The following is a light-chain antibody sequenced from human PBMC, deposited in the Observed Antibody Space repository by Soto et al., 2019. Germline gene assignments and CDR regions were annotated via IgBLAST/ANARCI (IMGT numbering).Light chain of an antibody. CDR1: QDIYNW. V-gene: IGKV1-12*01. Sequence: DIQMTQSPSSVSASVGDRVTITCRASQDIYNWLAWYQQKPGQASKLLIYAASSLQSGVPSRFSGSGSGTDFTLTISSLQPEDFATYFCQQGSTFPLTFGGGTKV. J-gene: IGKJ4*01. CDR2: AAS. CDR3: QQGSTFPLT.